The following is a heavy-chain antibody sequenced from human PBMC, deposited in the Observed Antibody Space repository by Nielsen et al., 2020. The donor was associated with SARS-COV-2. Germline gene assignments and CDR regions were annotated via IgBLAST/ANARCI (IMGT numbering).Heavy chain of an antibody. V-gene: IGHV4-30-4*08. CDR1: GASISSGDYY. CDR2: TSYSGDT. Sequence: SETLSLTCTVSGASISSGDYYWSWARQHPVKGLEWIGYTSYSGDTHYNPSLESRVSMSVDTSNNQFSLKLTSVTAADTAVYYCMRHVGYADWFDSWGQGTLVTVSS. D-gene: IGHD5-12*01. CDR3: MRHVGYADWFDS. J-gene: IGHJ5*01.